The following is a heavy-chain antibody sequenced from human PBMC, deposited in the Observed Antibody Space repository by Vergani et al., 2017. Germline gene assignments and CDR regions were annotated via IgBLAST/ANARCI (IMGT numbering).Heavy chain of an antibody. D-gene: IGHD5-18*01. CDR2: ISYDGSNK. CDR1: GFTFSSYA. V-gene: IGHV3-30-3*01. Sequence: QVQLVESGGGVVQPGRSLRLSCAASGFTFSSYAMHWVRQAPGKGLEWVAVISYDGSNKYYADSVKGRFTISRDNSKNTLYLQMYSLRAEDTAVYYCARDTWIQLWPGDYYYYYYMDVWGKGTTVTVSS. J-gene: IGHJ6*03. CDR3: ARDTWIQLWPGDYYYYYYMDV.